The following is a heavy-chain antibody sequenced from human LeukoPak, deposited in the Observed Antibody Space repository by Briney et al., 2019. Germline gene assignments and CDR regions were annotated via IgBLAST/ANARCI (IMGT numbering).Heavy chain of an antibody. V-gene: IGHV4-38-2*02. D-gene: IGHD3-22*01. Sequence: SETLSLTCTVSGYSISSGYYWGWIRQPPGKGLEWIGSIYHSGSTYYNPSLKSRVTISVDTSKNQFSLKLSSVTAADTAVYYCARSSQMIFDDWGQGTLATVSS. J-gene: IGHJ4*02. CDR2: IYHSGST. CDR1: GYSISSGYY. CDR3: ARSSQMIFDD.